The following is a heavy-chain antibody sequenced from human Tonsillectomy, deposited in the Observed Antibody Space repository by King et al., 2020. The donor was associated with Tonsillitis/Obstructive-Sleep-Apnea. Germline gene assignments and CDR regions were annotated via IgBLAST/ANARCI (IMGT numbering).Heavy chain of an antibody. Sequence: ITLKESGPTLVKPTQTLTLTCTFSGFSLSTNAVDVGWIRQPPGKALEWLALIYWDDDKRYSPSLKSRLTITKDTSKNQVVLTMTNMDPVDTATYHCARREYGDYYFDYCGQGTLVTVSS. J-gene: IGHJ4*02. CDR2: IYWDDDK. V-gene: IGHV2-5*02. CDR1: GFSLSTNAVD. CDR3: ARREYGDYYFDY. D-gene: IGHD4-17*01.